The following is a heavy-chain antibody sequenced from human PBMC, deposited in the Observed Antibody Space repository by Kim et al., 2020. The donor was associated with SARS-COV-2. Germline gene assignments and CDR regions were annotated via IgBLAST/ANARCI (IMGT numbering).Heavy chain of an antibody. J-gene: IGHJ4*02. CDR3: ARDLQVRGSSFDWLSIPDY. D-gene: IGHD3-9*01. CDR2: ISAYNGNT. CDR1: GYIFTSYG. Sequence: ASVKVSCKASGYIFTSYGISWVRQAPGQGLEWMGWISAYNGNTNYAQKLQGRVTMTTDTSTSTAYMELRSLRSDDTAVHYCARDLQVRGSSFDWLSIPDYWGQGTLVTVSS. V-gene: IGHV1-18*01.